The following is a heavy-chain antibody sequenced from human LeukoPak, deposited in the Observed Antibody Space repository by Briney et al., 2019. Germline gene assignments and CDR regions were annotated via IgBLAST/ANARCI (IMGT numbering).Heavy chain of an antibody. D-gene: IGHD6-19*01. CDR3: ASHSSGWDDY. V-gene: IGHV3-30-3*01. J-gene: IGHJ4*02. Sequence: GGSLRLSCAASGFTFSSYWMSWVRQAPGKGLEWVAVISYDGSNKYYADSVKGRFTISRDNSKNTLYLQMNSLRAEDTAVYYCASHSSGWDDYWGQGTLVTVSS. CDR2: ISYDGSNK. CDR1: GFTFSSYW.